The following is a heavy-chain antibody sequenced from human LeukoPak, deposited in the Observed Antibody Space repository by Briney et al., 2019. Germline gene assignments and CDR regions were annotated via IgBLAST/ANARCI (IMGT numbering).Heavy chain of an antibody. CDR2: VSSSGSSI. Sequence: GGSLRLSCAASGFTISSYTMMWVRQAPGKGLEWVSYVSSSGSSIYYADSVKGRFSISRDNAKKSVYLQMHSLRVEDTAVYYCATTGILGAAKGYWGQGTLVSVSS. CDR1: GFTISSYT. J-gene: IGHJ4*02. V-gene: IGHV3-48*01. D-gene: IGHD3-3*01. CDR3: ATTGILGAAKGY.